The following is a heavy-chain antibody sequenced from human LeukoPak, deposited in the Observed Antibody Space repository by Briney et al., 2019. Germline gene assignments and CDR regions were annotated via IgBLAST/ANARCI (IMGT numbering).Heavy chain of an antibody. CDR1: GGSISSYF. CDR3: ARHYGP. J-gene: IGHJ5*02. D-gene: IGHD3-10*01. CDR2: THSSGNT. V-gene: IGHV4-59*08. Sequence: SETLSLTCTVSGGSISSYFWSWIRQPPGKGLEWIGYTHSSGNTNYNPSLKSRVTMSVDKSKNQLSLRLNSVSAADTAVYYCARHYGPWGQGTLVTVSS.